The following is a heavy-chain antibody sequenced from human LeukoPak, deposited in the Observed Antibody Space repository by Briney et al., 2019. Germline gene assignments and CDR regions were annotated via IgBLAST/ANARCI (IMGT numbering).Heavy chain of an antibody. Sequence: GSLRLSCAASGFTFSSYSMNWVRQAPGKGLEWVSSISSSSSYIYYVDSVKGRFTISRDNAKNSLYLQMNSLRAEDTAVYYCARDHSSSGMDVWGQGTTVTVSS. V-gene: IGHV3-21*01. CDR1: GFTFSSYS. J-gene: IGHJ6*02. CDR3: ARDHSSSGMDV. CDR2: ISSSSSYI.